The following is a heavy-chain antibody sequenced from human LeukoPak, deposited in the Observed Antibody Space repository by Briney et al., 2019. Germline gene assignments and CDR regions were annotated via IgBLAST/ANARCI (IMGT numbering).Heavy chain of an antibody. CDR1: GGSISSYY. CDR3: ARSHYGYYFDY. Sequence: PSETLSLTCTVSGGSISSYYWSWIRQPAGKGLEWIGRIYTSGSTNYNPSLTSRVTISVDTSKNQFSLKLYSVTAADTAVYSCARSHYGYYFDYWGQGTLVTVSS. J-gene: IGHJ4*02. V-gene: IGHV4-4*07. CDR2: IYTSGST. D-gene: IGHD4-17*01.